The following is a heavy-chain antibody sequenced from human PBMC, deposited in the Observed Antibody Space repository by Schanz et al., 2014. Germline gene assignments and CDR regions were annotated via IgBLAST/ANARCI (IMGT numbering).Heavy chain of an antibody. CDR1: GFTFSSYW. CDR3: ERFQSPHQPFDY. J-gene: IGHJ4*02. CDR2: IKQDGSER. D-gene: IGHD2-2*01. V-gene: IGHV3-7*01. Sequence: VQLVESGGCVVQPGGSLRLSCAASGFTFSSYWMSWVRQAPGKGLEWVANIKQDGSERYYVDSVKGRFTISRDNAKNSLYLQMNSLRAEDTAVYYCERFQSPHQPFDYWGQGTLVTVSS.